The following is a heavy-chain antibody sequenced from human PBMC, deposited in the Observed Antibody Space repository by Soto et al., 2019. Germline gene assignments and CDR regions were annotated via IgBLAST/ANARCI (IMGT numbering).Heavy chain of an antibody. V-gene: IGHV3-23*01. D-gene: IGHD1-1*01. CDR3: AKGRAPEGTHDAFDI. J-gene: IGHJ3*02. CDR2: ISGSGGSK. CDR1: GFTFSSYA. Sequence: GGSLRLSCAASGFTFSSYAMSWVRQAPGKGLEWVSAISGSGGSKYYADSVKGRFTISRDNSKNTLYLQMNSLRAEDTAEYYCAKGRAPEGTHDAFDIWGQGTMVTVSS.